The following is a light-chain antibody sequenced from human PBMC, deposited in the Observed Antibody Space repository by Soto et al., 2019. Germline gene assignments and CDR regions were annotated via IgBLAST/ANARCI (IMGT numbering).Light chain of an antibody. CDR2: GAS. J-gene: IGKJ1*01. CDR3: QQYNNWPRT. V-gene: IGKV3-15*01. CDR1: QSVSSN. Sequence: EIVMTQSPATLSVSPGERATLSFRASQSVSSNLAWYQQKPGQAPRLLIYGASTRATGIPARFSGSGSGTEFTLTISSLQSEDFAVYYCQQYNNWPRTFGQGTKGDIK.